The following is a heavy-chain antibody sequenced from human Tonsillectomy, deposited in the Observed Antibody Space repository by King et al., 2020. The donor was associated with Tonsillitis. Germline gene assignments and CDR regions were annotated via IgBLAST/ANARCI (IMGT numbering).Heavy chain of an antibody. CDR1: GGSISSYD. Sequence: VQLQESGPALVKPSETLSLTCTVSGGSISSYDWSWIRQPPGKGLEWIGYIYYSGSTNYNPSLKSRVTISVDTSKNQISLKLSSVPAAYTAVYYCARDVLAPSVWYFDLWGRGTLVPFSS. V-gene: IGHV4-59*01. CDR3: ARDVLAPSVWYFDL. CDR2: IYYSGST. J-gene: IGHJ2*01.